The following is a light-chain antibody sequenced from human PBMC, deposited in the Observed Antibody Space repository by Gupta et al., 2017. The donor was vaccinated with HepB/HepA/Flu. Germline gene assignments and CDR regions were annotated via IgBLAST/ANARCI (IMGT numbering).Light chain of an antibody. CDR1: QDISNY. CDR3: QHYDDLALT. J-gene: IGKJ4*01. V-gene: IGKV1-33*01. Sequence: DIQMTQSPSSLSASVGDRVTITCQASQDISNYLNWYQQKPGKAPKILIYDASNLKTGVPSRFSGSGSGTDFTFTINSLQPEDIATYYCQHYDDLALTFGGGTKVEIK. CDR2: DAS.